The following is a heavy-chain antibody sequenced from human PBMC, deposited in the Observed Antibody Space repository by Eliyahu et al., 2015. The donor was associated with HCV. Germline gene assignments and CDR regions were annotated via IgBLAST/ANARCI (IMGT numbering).Heavy chain of an antibody. CDR1: GYTFTNYA. V-gene: IGHV1-3*04. Sequence: KPGASVRLSCKASGYTFTNYALHWVRQAPGHGLEWMGRINTANGNTKYPQKFQGRVTITRDTSATTVYLDLSSLTSEDTAVYYCARGYSETYFDFWGRGVLVSVSS. J-gene: IGHJ4*02. CDR3: ARGYSETYFDF. D-gene: IGHD5-12*01. CDR2: INTANGNT.